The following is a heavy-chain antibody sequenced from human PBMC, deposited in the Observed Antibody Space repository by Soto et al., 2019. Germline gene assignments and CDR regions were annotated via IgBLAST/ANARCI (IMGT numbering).Heavy chain of an antibody. CDR3: ARGDYYDSSGYFYCY. J-gene: IGHJ4*02. V-gene: IGHV3-23*01. CDR2: ISGSGGST. CDR1: GFTFSSYA. D-gene: IGHD3-22*01. Sequence: EVQLLESGGGLVQPGGSLRLSCAASGFTFSSYAMSWVRQAPGKGLEWVSAISGSGGSTYYADSVKGRFTISRDNAKNSLYLQMNSLRAEDTAVYYCARGDYYDSSGYFYCYWGQGTLVTVSS.